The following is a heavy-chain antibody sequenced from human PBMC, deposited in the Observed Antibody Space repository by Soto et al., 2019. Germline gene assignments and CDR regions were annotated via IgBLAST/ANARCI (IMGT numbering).Heavy chain of an antibody. Sequence: PGGSLRLSCAASGFTFSSYWMSWVRQAPGKGLEWVANIKQDGSNKYYADSVKGRFTISRDNSKNTLYLQMNSLRAEDTAVYYCAGATLEWFDYWGQGTLVTVSS. CDR1: GFTFSSYW. D-gene: IGHD3-3*01. CDR3: AGATLEWFDY. CDR2: IKQDGSNK. V-gene: IGHV3-7*04. J-gene: IGHJ4*02.